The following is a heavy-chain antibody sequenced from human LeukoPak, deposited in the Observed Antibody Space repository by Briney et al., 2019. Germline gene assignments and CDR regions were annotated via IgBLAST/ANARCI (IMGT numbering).Heavy chain of an antibody. Sequence: HTGGSLRLSCAASGFTFSSYEMNWVRQAPGKGLECVSYSSSSGSTIYYADSVKGRFTISRDNAKNSLYLQMNSLGAEDTALYYCARHRLTTVTTGGYYYYMDVWGKGTTVTVSS. CDR3: ARHRLTTVTTGGYYYYMDV. V-gene: IGHV3-48*03. D-gene: IGHD4-11*01. J-gene: IGHJ6*03. CDR2: SSSSGSTI. CDR1: GFTFSSYE.